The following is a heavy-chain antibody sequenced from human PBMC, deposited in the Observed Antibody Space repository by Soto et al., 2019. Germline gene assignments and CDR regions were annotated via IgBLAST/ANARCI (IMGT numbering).Heavy chain of an antibody. CDR2: IWYDGSNK. J-gene: IGHJ6*02. CDR3: ARDPREKYGMDV. CDR1: GFTFSSYG. V-gene: IGHV3-33*01. Sequence: QVQLVESGGGVVQPGRSLRLSCAASGFTFSSYGMHWVRQAPGKGLEWVAVIWYDGSNKYYADSVKGRFTISRDNSKNTLYLQMNSLRVEDTAVYYCARDPREKYGMDVWGQGTTVTVSS.